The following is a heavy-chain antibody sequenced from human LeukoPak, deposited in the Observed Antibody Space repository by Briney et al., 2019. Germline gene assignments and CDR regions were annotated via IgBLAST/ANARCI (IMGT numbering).Heavy chain of an antibody. CDR1: GFTVSSNY. V-gene: IGHV3-7*01. D-gene: IGHD1-26*01. J-gene: IGHJ4*02. CDR2: IKQ. CDR3: ARDDGGSYYAVTDDY. Sequence: GGSLRLSCAASGFTVSSNYMSWVRQAPGKGLEWVANIKQAVKGRFTISRDNAKNSLYLQMNSLRAEDTAVYYCARDDGGSYYAVTDDYWGQGTLVTVSS.